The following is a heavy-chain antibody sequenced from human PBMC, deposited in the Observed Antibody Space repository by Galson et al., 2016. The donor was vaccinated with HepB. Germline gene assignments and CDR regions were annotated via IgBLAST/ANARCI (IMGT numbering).Heavy chain of an antibody. V-gene: IGHV3-33*06. D-gene: IGHD4-17*01. CDR1: GFTFSSYG. CDR3: AKSATKQLRDVNAHDI. CDR2: IWSDGSNK. Sequence: SLRLSCAGSGFTFSSYGMHWVRQAPGKGLEWVAVIWSDGSNKNYADSVKGRFTISRDNSKNTLYLQMNSLRAEDTAVHYCAKSATKQLRDVNAHDIWGQGTMVTVSS. J-gene: IGHJ3*02.